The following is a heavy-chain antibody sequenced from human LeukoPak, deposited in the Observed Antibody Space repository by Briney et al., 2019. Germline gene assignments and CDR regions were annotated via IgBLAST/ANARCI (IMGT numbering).Heavy chain of an antibody. CDR2: IYSGGST. CDR3: ARGRQRYGSGSYFDY. CDR1: GFTVSSNY. D-gene: IGHD3-10*01. V-gene: IGHV3-53*01. J-gene: IGHJ4*02. Sequence: PGGSLRLSCAASGFTVSSNYMSWVRQAPGKGLEWVSVIYSGGSTYYADSVKGRFTISRDNSKNTLYLQMNSLRAEDTDVYYCARGRQRYGSGSYFDYWGQGTLVTVSS.